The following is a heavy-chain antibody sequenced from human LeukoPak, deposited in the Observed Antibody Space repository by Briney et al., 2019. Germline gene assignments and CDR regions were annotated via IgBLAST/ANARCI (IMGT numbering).Heavy chain of an antibody. CDR3: AKDGRIAARPEGIYLDY. CDR1: GFTFSSYA. CDR2: ISGSGGST. Sequence: HPGGSLRLSCAASGFTFSSYAMSWVRQAPGKGLEWVSAISGSGGSTYYADSVKGRFTISRDNSKNTRYLQMNSLRAEDTAVYYCAKDGRIAARPEGIYLDYWGQGTLVTVSS. J-gene: IGHJ4*02. V-gene: IGHV3-23*01. D-gene: IGHD6-6*01.